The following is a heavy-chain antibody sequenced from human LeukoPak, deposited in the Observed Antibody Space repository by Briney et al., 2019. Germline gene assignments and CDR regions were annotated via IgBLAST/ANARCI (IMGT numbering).Heavy chain of an antibody. CDR3: ARVGVGTVAGNYFDD. CDR1: GFTVSSSY. D-gene: IGHD6-19*01. CDR2: IYSGGGT. V-gene: IGHV3-53*04. J-gene: IGHJ4*02. Sequence: TGGSLRLSCTASGFTVSSSYMTCVRQAPGKGLEWVSLIYSGGGTFYADSVKGRFTISRHNFENTLYLQMNNLRAEDTAVYYCARVGVGTVAGNYFDDWGQGTLVTVSS.